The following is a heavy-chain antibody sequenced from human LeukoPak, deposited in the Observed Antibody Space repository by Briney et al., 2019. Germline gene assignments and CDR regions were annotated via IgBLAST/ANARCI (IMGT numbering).Heavy chain of an antibody. CDR2: IYSGGST. Sequence: PGGSLRLSCAASGFTVSSNYMSWVRQAPGKGLEWVSVIYSGGSTYYADSVKGRFTISRDNSKNTLFLQMNSLRAEDTAVYYCARSSIVTGYCSSASCPYSFDSWGQGTLVTVSS. J-gene: IGHJ4*02. D-gene: IGHD2-2*01. CDR3: ARSSIVTGYCSSASCPYSFDS. V-gene: IGHV3-66*01. CDR1: GFTVSSNY.